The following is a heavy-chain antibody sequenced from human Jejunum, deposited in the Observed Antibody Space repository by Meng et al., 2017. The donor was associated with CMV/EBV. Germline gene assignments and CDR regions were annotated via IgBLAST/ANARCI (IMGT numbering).Heavy chain of an antibody. D-gene: IGHD3-10*02. CDR1: GVTFTSHA. CDR3: ARAMCYPVTAPFDY. J-gene: IGHJ4*02. CDR2: ISGSGPAT. V-gene: IGHV3-23*01. Sequence: AGVTFTSHAMSWVRQHPGQRPGWVAVISGSGPATYYADSVKGRFTISRDNSNNTLFLQMLALRGDDTAVYYCARAMCYPVTAPFDYWGQGAVVTVSS.